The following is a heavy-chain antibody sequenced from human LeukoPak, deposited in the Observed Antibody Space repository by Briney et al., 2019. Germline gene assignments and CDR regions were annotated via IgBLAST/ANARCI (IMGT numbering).Heavy chain of an antibody. Sequence: KASETLSLTCTVSGVSISYYYWTWIRQPPGKGLEWIGSIYYSGSTNYNPSLTSRVTISVDTSKNQFSLKLSSVTAADTAMYYCARSQYSYDFFDYWGQGTLVTVSS. V-gene: IGHV4-59*08. CDR2: IYYSGST. D-gene: IGHD5-18*01. CDR1: GVSISYYY. J-gene: IGHJ4*02. CDR3: ARSQYSYDFFDY.